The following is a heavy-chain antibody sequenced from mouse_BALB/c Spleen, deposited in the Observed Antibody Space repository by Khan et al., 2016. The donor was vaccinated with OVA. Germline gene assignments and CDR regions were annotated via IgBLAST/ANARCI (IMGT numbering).Heavy chain of an antibody. CDR3: ERGSGNSRFAY. CDR1: GYTFTDYA. CDR2: ISTYYGDA. D-gene: IGHD1-3*01. Sequence: QVQLKQSGAGLVRPGVSVKISCKGSGYTFTDYAMHWVRQRHAKGLEWIGVISTYYGDADYNQKFKGQATMTVDKSSSAAYMEHARLTYEASDIYYYERGSGNSRFAYWGQGTLVTVSA. J-gene: IGHJ3*01. V-gene: IGHV1S137*01.